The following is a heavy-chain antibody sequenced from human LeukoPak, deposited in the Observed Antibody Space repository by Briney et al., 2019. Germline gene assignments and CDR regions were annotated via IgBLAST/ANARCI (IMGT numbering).Heavy chain of an antibody. CDR3: ARRRLQLWSQFDY. D-gene: IGHD5-18*01. V-gene: IGHV4-34*01. CDR1: GGSFSGYY. J-gene: IGHJ4*02. CDR2: INHSGST. Sequence: SETLSLTCAVYGGSFSGYYWSWLRQPPGKGLEWIGEINHSGSTNYNPSLKSRVTISVDTSKNQFSLKLSSVTAADTAVYYCARRRLQLWSQFDYWGQGTLVTVSS.